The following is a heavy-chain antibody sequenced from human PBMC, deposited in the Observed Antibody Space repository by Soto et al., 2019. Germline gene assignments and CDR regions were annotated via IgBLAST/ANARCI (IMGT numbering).Heavy chain of an antibody. J-gene: IGHJ4*02. CDR3: ASFSGATYGDYGGGINY. D-gene: IGHD4-17*01. CDR2: VHYSGST. CDR1: GGSISGSSYY. Sequence: SETLSLTCTVSGGSISGSSYYWGWIRQPPGKGLECIGSVHYSGSTDYNPSLKSRVTISVDTSKNQFSLKLTSVTAADTAVYFCASFSGATYGDYGGGINYWGQGTLVTV. V-gene: IGHV4-39*01.